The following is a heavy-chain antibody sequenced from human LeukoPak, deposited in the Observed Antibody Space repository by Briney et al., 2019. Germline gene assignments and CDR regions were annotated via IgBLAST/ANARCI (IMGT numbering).Heavy chain of an antibody. J-gene: IGHJ4*02. V-gene: IGHV4-59*08. CDR3: ARHSRAYSSTSGTFEY. CDR2: IYYTGST. CDR1: GASISDYY. Sequence: SETLSLTCTVSGASISDYYWSWIRQPPGKGLEWFGYIYYTGSTKYNPSLESRVTISIDTSKNHLYLKLSSATAADTAMYYCARHSRAYSSTSGTFEYWGQGTLVTVSS. D-gene: IGHD2-2*01.